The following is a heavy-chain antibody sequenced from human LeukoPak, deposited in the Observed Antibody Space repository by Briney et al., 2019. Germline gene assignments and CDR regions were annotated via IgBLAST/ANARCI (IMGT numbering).Heavy chain of an antibody. CDR2: ISYDGSTK. V-gene: IGHV3-30-3*01. CDR1: GFSFSIYA. Sequence: GGSLRLSCAASGFSFSIYAMHWVRQAPGKGLEWVAVISYDGSTKYYADSVKGRFTISRDNSKNTLYLQMNSLRVEDTATYYCASRPTSAAVAPSDYWGQGTLVTVSS. D-gene: IGHD6-19*01. CDR3: ASRPTSAAVAPSDY. J-gene: IGHJ4*02.